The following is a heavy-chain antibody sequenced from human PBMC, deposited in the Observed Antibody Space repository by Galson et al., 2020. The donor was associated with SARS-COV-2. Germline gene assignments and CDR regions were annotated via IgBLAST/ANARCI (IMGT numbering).Heavy chain of an antibody. CDR3: AGGYYDSSGYSWY. V-gene: IGHV3-21*01. J-gene: IGHJ4*02. CDR1: GFTFSSYS. CDR2: ISSSSSYI. D-gene: IGHD3-22*01. Sequence: GESPKISCAASGFTFSSYSMHWVRQAPGKGLEWVSSISSSSSYIYYADSVKGRFTISRDNAKNSLYLQKNSLRAEDTAVYYCAGGYYDSSGYSWYWGQGTLVTVSS.